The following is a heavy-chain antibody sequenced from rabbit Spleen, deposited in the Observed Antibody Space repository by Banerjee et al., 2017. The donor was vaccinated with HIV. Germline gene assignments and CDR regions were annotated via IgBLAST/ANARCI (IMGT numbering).Heavy chain of an antibody. CDR1: GFVFSTYY. CDR3: TREVGSGWAGSDL. V-gene: IGHV1S7*01. D-gene: IGHD4-1*01. CDR2: IEPIFGTT. Sequence: QLEESGGDLVKPGASLTLSCNASGFVFSTYYMTWVRQAPGKGLEWIGLIEPIFGTTYSASWENGRFTLSSQNAQNTLYLQMKSLTDADTSRYFCTREVGSGWAGSDLWGQGTLVTVS. J-gene: IGHJ4*01.